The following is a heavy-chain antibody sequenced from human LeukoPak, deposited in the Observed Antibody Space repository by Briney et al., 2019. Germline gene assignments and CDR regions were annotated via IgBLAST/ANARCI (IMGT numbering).Heavy chain of an antibody. CDR1: GGSISSYY. V-gene: IGHV4-59*01. J-gene: IGHJ3*02. D-gene: IGHD1-26*01. Sequence: MPSETLSLTCPVSGGSISSYYWSWIRQPPGKGLEWIGYIYYSGSTNYNPSLKSRVTISVDTSKNQFSLKLSSVTAADTAVYYCARGPKIVGAAFDIWGQGTMVTVSS. CDR2: IYYSGST. CDR3: ARGPKIVGAAFDI.